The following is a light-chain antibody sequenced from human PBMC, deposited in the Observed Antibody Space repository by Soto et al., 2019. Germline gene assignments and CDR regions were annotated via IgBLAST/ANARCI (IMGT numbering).Light chain of an antibody. Sequence: QSALTQPASVSGSPGQSITISCTGTSSDVGSYNLVSWYQQHPGKAPKLMIYEGSKRPSGVSNRFSGSKSGNTASLTISGLQAEDEADYYCCSYAGSSLVFGGGTKFTVL. CDR3: CSYAGSSLV. J-gene: IGLJ3*02. CDR1: SSDVGSYNL. V-gene: IGLV2-23*01. CDR2: EGS.